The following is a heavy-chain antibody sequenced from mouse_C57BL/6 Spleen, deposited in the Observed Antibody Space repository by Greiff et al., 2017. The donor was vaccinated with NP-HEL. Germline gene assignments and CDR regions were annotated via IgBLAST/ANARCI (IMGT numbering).Heavy chain of an antibody. V-gene: IGHV5-6*02. CDR1: GFTFSSYG. CDR3: ARRVSLDYAMDY. Sequence: EVMLVESGGDLVKPGGSLKLSCAASGFTFSSYGMSWVRQTPDKRLEWVATISSGGSYTYYPDSVKGRFTISRDNAKNTLYLQMSSLKSEDTAMYYCARRVSLDYAMDYWGQGTSVTVSS. CDR2: ISSGGSYT. J-gene: IGHJ4*01.